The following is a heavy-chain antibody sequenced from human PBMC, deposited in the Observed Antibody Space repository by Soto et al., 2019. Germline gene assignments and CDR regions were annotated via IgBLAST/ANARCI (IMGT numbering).Heavy chain of an antibody. V-gene: IGHV4-39*01. J-gene: IGHJ6*02. D-gene: IGHD2-15*01. CDR3: ARYVVVVAATDYYYYYGMDV. CDR1: DGSISSSSYY. Sequence: PSGTLSLTCTVSDGSISSSSYYWGWIRQPPGKGLEWIGSIYYSGSTYYNPSLKSRVTISVDTSKNQFSLKLSSVTAADTAVYYCARYVVVVAATDYYYYYGMDVWGQGTTVTVS. CDR2: IYYSGST.